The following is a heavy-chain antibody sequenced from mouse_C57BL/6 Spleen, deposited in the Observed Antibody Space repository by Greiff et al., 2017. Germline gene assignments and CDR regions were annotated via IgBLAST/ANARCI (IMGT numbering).Heavy chain of an antibody. D-gene: IGHD2-5*01. Sequence: EVQLQQSGPELVKPGASVKISCKASGYTFTDYYMNWVKQSHGKSLEWIGDINPNNGGTSYNQKFKGKATLTVDKSSSTAYMELRSLTSEDSAVYYCARWAYYSNDDYAMDYWGQGTSVTVSS. V-gene: IGHV1-26*01. CDR3: ARWAYYSNDDYAMDY. CDR2: INPNNGGT. J-gene: IGHJ4*01. CDR1: GYTFTDYY.